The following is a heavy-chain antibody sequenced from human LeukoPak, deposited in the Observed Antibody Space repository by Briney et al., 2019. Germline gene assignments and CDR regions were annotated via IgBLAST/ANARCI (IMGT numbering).Heavy chain of an antibody. CDR3: AKAPAGHGSLDY. CDR2: ISGSGGST. CDR1: GFTFSSYA. V-gene: IGHV3-23*01. J-gene: IGHJ4*02. D-gene: IGHD6-19*01. Sequence: GGSLRLSCAASGFTFSSYAMSWVRQAPGKGLEWVSAISGSGGSTYYADSVKGRFTISRDNSKNTLYLQMNSLRAEDTAVYYYAKAPAGHGSLDYWGQGTLVTVSS.